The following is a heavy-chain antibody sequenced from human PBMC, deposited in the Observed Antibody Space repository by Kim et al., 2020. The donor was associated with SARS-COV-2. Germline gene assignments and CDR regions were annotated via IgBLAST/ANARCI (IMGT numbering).Heavy chain of an antibody. CDR3: AKDRSGYSSDGIDY. J-gene: IGHJ4*02. V-gene: IGHV3-9*01. D-gene: IGHD5-18*01. Sequence: ADSVKGRFTISRDNAKNSLYQQMNSLRAEDTALYYCAKDRSGYSSDGIDYWGQGTLVTVSS.